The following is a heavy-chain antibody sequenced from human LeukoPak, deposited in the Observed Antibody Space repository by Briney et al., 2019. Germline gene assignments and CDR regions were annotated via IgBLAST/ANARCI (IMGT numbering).Heavy chain of an antibody. D-gene: IGHD2/OR15-2a*01. CDR2: TSSSSIYI. Sequence: GGSLRLSCAASGFTFSSYSMNWVRQAPGKGLEWVSSTSSSSIYIYYADSVKGRFTISRDNAKNSLYLQMNSLRAEDTAVYYCARTRNMGVYYFDYWGQGTLVTVSS. V-gene: IGHV3-21*01. CDR3: ARTRNMGVYYFDY. CDR1: GFTFSSYS. J-gene: IGHJ4*02.